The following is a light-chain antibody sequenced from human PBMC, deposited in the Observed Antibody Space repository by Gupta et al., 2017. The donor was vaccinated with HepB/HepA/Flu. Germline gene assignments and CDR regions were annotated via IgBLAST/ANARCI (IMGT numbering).Light chain of an antibody. J-gene: IGKJ4*01. V-gene: IGKV1-33*01. CDR2: DAT. CDR1: QDINKY. CDR3: QQFHKHPLT. Sequence: IHTTPSPSSLSAFLGDRVTITCQARQDINKYLNWYHQKPGKAPKPLLYDATKLQTGVPSRFSGSGSGADISLTISMLQPEDVGKYYCQQFHKHPLTFGGGTKVEI.